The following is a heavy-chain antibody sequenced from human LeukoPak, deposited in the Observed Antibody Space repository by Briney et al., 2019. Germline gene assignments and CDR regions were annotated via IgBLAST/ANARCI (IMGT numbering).Heavy chain of an antibody. CDR2: IKEDGGQK. Sequence: GGSLRLSCAASGFTFSGSGMTWVRQAPGKGLQWVANIKEDGGQKYYVDSVKGRFTISRDNPKNSLYLHLSRLRAEDTAVYFCARVSTHYDLDFFDFWGQGTLLTVSS. CDR3: ARVSTHYDLDFFDF. D-gene: IGHD5-12*01. J-gene: IGHJ4*02. CDR1: GFTFSGSG. V-gene: IGHV3-7*04.